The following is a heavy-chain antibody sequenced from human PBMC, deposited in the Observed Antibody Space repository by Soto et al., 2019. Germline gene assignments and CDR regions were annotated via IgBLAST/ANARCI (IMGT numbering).Heavy chain of an antibody. CDR2: IYWDDDK. Sequence: QITLKESGPTLVKPTQTLTLTCTFSGFSLSTSGVGVGWIRQPPGKALEWLALIYWDDDKRYSPSLKSRLTITKDTSKNQVVLTKTNMYPVDTATYYCAHYFYILVDDAFDIWGQGTMVTVSS. CDR1: GFSLSTSGVG. V-gene: IGHV2-5*02. D-gene: IGHD2-8*02. J-gene: IGHJ3*02. CDR3: AHYFYILVDDAFDI.